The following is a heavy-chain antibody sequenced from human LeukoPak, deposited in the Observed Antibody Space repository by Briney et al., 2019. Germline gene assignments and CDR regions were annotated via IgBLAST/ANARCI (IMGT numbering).Heavy chain of an antibody. D-gene: IGHD3-22*01. CDR3: ARDGYYYDSTGYSGDY. CDR1: GGSISSYY. Sequence: SETLSLTCTVSGGSISSYYWSWIRQPAGKGLEWVGRIYTSGSTNYNPSLKSRVTMSVDTSKTQFSVKLSSVTAADTAVYYCARDGYYYDSTGYSGDYWGQGTLVTVSS. J-gene: IGHJ4*02. CDR2: IYTSGST. V-gene: IGHV4-4*07.